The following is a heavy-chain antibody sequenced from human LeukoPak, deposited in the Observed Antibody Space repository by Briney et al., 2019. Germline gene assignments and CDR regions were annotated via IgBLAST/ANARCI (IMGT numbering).Heavy chain of an antibody. J-gene: IGHJ3*02. Sequence: ASVKVSCKASGYTFTGYYMHWVRQAPGQGLEWMGWINPNSGGTNYAQKFQGRVTMTRDTSISTAYMELRSLRSDDTAVYYCARDLGYYDSSGWFDIWGQGTMVTVSS. CDR2: INPNSGGT. V-gene: IGHV1-2*02. D-gene: IGHD3-22*01. CDR3: ARDLGYYDSSGWFDI. CDR1: GYTFTGYY.